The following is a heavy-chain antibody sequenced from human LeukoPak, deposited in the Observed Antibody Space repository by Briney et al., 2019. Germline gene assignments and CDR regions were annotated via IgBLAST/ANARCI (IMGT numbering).Heavy chain of an antibody. J-gene: IGHJ4*02. CDR2: IYYSGST. D-gene: IGHD6-13*01. CDR1: GGSISISRYY. Sequence: SETLSLTCTVSGGSISISRYYSGSVRQPPGKGLEWIGSIYYSGSTYYNPSLKSRVTISVDTSNNQFPLKLSSVTAADTAVYYCARHQSSSWPRGYFDNWGRGTLVTVSS. V-gene: IGHV4-39*01. CDR3: ARHQSSSWPRGYFDN.